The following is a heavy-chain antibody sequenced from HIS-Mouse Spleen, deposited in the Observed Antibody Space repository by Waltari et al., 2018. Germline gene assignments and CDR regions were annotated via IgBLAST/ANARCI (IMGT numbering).Heavy chain of an antibody. CDR2: INHSGST. J-gene: IGHJ4*02. V-gene: IGHV4-34*01. CDR1: GGSFSGYY. Sequence: QVQLQQWGAGLLKPSETLSLTCAVYGGSFSGYYWSWIRQPPGKGLEWIGEINHSGSTNYNPSLKSRVTISVDTSKNQFSLKLGSVTAADTAVYYCARGRSPATVTIGYYFDYWGQGTLVTVSS. CDR3: ARGRSPATVTIGYYFDY. D-gene: IGHD4-17*01.